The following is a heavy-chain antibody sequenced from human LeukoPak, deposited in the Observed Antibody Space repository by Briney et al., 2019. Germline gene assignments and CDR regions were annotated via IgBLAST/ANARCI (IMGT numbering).Heavy chain of an antibody. CDR2: INPSGGST. CDR1: GYTFTSYY. J-gene: IGHJ5*02. D-gene: IGHD3-10*01. Sequence: ASVKVSCKASGYTFTSYYMHWVRQAPGQGLEWMGVINPSGGSTSYAQKFQGRVTMTRDTSTSTVYMELSSLRSEDTAVYYCARTPTYYYGSGSYSWFDPWGQGTLVTVSS. V-gene: IGHV1-46*01. CDR3: ARTPTYYYGSGSYSWFDP.